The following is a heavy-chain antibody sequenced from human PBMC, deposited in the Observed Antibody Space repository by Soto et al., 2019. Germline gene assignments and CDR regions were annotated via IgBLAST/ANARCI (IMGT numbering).Heavy chain of an antibody. V-gene: IGHV3-15*01. CDR1: GFTLNSYA. Sequence: PGGSLRLSCAAGGFTLNSYALTWVRQAPGKGLEWVGRIKSKTDGGTADYAAPVKGRFTISRDDSKSMLYLQMNSLKTEDTAVYYCIPPLGYDSSGVIPSWGEGTLVTVSS. J-gene: IGHJ4*02. D-gene: IGHD3-22*01. CDR2: IKSKTDGGTA. CDR3: IPPLGYDSSGVIPS.